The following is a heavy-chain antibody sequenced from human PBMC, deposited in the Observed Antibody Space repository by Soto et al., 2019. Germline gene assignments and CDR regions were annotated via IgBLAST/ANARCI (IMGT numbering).Heavy chain of an antibody. Sequence: QVQLTESGGGVVQPGKSLRLSCEGSGFTFNRHGMHWVRQAPGKGLEWLAVISFDGSDIYYADSMKGRFTISRDNSEKTVYLHMSSLRPEDTATYFCAKMTRGYTYGLDYWGQGTLVTVSS. J-gene: IGHJ4*02. CDR3: AKMTRGYTYGLDY. CDR2: ISFDGSDI. CDR1: GFTFNRHG. D-gene: IGHD5-18*01. V-gene: IGHV3-33*03.